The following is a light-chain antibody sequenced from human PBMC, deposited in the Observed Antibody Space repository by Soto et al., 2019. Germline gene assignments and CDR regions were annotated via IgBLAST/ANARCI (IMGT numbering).Light chain of an antibody. CDR2: GAS. V-gene: IGKV3-20*01. Sequence: EIVLTQSPGTLSLSPGERATLSCRASQRVSSSHLAWYQQKPGQAPRLLIYGASSRATGIPDRFSGSGSGTDFTLTISRLEPEDFVVYYWQQYGSSPPLTFGGGTKVEIK. CDR1: QRVSSSH. J-gene: IGKJ4*01. CDR3: QQYGSSPPLT.